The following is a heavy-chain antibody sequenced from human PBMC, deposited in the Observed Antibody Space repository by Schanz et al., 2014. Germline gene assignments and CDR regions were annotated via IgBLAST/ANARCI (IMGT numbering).Heavy chain of an antibody. CDR3: AKGMGYCSGGTCYDYYYYGLDV. Sequence: EVQLLESGGGLVRPGGSLRLSCAASGFTFSNYAMSWVRQAPGKGLEWVSGFIVDSGNTYYAGSVKGRFTISRDNSENTLYLQMNSLSADDTAVCYCAKGMGYCSGGTCYDYYYYGLDVWGQGTTVSVSS. V-gene: IGHV3-23*01. J-gene: IGHJ6*02. CDR1: GFTFSNYA. D-gene: IGHD2-15*01. CDR2: FIVDSGNT.